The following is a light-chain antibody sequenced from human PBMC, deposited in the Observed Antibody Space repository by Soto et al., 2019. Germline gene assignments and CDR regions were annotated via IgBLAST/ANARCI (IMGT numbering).Light chain of an antibody. CDR1: QSVSSY. J-gene: IGKJ5*01. V-gene: IGKV3-11*01. CDR2: DAS. Sequence: EIVLTQSPGTLSLSPGERATLSCRASQSVSSYLAWYQQKPGQAPRLLIYDASNRATGIPARFSGSGSGTDFTLTISSLEPEDFAVYYCQQRSNWPPVTVGQGTRREIK. CDR3: QQRSNWPPVT.